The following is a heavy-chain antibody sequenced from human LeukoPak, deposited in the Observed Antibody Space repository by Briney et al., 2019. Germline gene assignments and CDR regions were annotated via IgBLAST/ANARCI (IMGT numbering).Heavy chain of an antibody. CDR2: IYPGDSDT. CDR3: ARSTVVTGNWFDP. J-gene: IGHJ5*02. CDR1: GYSFTSYW. D-gene: IGHD4-23*01. V-gene: IGHV5-51*01. Sequence: GESLQISCKGSGYSFTSYWIGWVRQLPGKGLEWMGIIYPGDSDTRYSPSFQGQVTISADKSISTAYLQWSSLKASDTAMYYCARSTVVTGNWFDPWGQGTLVTVSS.